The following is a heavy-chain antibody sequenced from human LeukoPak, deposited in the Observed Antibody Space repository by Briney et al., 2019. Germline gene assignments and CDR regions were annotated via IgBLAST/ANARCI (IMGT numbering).Heavy chain of an antibody. CDR1: GFTFDDYG. CDR3: ARGSDYYDSSGYRDAFDI. V-gene: IGHV3-20*04. J-gene: IGHJ3*02. Sequence: GGSLRLSCAASGFTFDDYGMSWVRQAPGKGLEWVSGINWNGGSTGYADSVKGRFTISRDNAKNSLYLQMNSLRAEDTALYYCARGSDYYDSSGYRDAFDIWGQGTMVTVSS. CDR2: INWNGGST. D-gene: IGHD3-22*01.